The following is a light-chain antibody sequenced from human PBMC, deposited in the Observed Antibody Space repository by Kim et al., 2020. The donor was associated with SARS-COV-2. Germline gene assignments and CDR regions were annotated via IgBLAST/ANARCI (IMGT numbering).Light chain of an antibody. J-gene: IGLJ2*01. V-gene: IGLV1-47*01. CDR2: RNN. CDR3: AAWDDSLSGVV. Sequence: GQRVTISCSGSSSNIGSHYVYWYQQLPGTAPKLLIYRNNQRPSGVPDRFSGSKSGTSASLAISGLRSEDEADYSCAAWDDSLSGVVFGGGTQLTVL. CDR1: SSNIGSHY.